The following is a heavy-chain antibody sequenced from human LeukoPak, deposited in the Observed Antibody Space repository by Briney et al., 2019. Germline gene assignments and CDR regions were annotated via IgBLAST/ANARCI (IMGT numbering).Heavy chain of an antibody. D-gene: IGHD3-22*01. V-gene: IGHV4-4*07. J-gene: IGHJ3*02. CDR3: ARGTYYYDSSGPGGAFDI. CDR1: GGSISSYY. CDR2: IYTSGST. Sequence: SETLSLTCTVSGGSISSYYWSWIRQPAGKGLEWIGRIYTSGSTNYNPSLKSRVTMSVDTSKNQFSLKLSSVTAADTAVYYCARGTYYYDSSGPGGAFDIWGQGTMVTVSS.